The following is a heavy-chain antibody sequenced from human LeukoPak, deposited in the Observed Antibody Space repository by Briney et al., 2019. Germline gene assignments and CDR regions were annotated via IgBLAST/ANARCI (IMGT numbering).Heavy chain of an antibody. D-gene: IGHD2-15*01. J-gene: IGHJ4*02. V-gene: IGHV1-3*01. CDR3: AAPRSLEALLTFDY. Sequence: KFQGRVTITRDTSASTAYMELSSLRSEDTAVYYCAAPRSLEALLTFDYWGQGTLVTVSS.